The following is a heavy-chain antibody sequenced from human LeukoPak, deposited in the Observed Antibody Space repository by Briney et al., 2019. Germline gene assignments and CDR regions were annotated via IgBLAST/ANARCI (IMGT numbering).Heavy chain of an antibody. D-gene: IGHD5-12*01. J-gene: IGHJ5*02. CDR2: IYWDDDK. Sequence: ASGPTLVNPTQTLTLTCTFSGFSLSTSGVGVGWIRQPPGKALEWLALIYWDDDKRYSPSLKSRLTITKDTSKSQVVLTMTNMDPVDTATYYCAHRPRGYSGYDRSVWFDPWGQGTLVTVSS. V-gene: IGHV2-5*02. CDR1: GFSLSTSGVG. CDR3: AHRPRGYSGYDRSVWFDP.